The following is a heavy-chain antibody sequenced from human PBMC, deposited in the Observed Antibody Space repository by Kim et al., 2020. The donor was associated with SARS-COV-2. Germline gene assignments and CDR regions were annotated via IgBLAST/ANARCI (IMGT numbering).Heavy chain of an antibody. J-gene: IGHJ4*02. CDR1: GFTFGDYA. Sequence: GGSLRLSCTASGFTFGDYAMSWVRQAPGKGLEWVGFIRSKAYGGTTEYAASVKGRFTISRDDSKSIAYLQMNSLKTEDTAVYYCTRPYPPNYYDSSGYYYVARHYWGQGTLVTVSS. CDR2: IRSKAYGGTT. CDR3: TRPYPPNYYDSSGYYYVARHY. V-gene: IGHV3-49*04. D-gene: IGHD3-22*01.